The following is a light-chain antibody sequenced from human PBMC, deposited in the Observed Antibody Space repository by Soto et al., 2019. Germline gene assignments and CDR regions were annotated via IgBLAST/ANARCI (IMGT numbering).Light chain of an antibody. J-gene: IGKJ1*01. Sequence: EIVLTQSPGTLSLSPGERATPYCRASQSVSSSYLAWYQQKPGQAPRLLIYGASSRATGIPDRFSGSGSGTDFTLTIGRLEPEDFAVYYCQQYGSSPGWTFGQGTKVDIK. V-gene: IGKV3-20*01. CDR2: GAS. CDR3: QQYGSSPGWT. CDR1: QSVSSSY.